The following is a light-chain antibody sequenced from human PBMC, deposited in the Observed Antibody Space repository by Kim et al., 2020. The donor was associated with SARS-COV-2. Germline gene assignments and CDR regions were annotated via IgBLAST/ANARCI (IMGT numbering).Light chain of an antibody. J-gene: IGLJ1*01. CDR3: CSYARTSYV. CDR2: EVT. Sequence: PGPSVTISCTGSSSDIGAYENVSWYQRHPGKAPKLMISEVTKRSSGVPDRFSGSKSGNTASLTVSGLQVEDEADYYCCSYARTSYVFGTGTKVTVL. CDR1: SSDIGAYEN. V-gene: IGLV2-8*01.